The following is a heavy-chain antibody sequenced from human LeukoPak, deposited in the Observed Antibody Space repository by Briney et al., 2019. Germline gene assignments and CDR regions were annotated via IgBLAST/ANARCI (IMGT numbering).Heavy chain of an antibody. V-gene: IGHV3-23*01. J-gene: IGHJ3*02. CDR1: GFTFSSYA. Sequence: GGSLRLSCAASGFTFSSYAMSWVRQAPGKGLEWVSAISGSGGSTYYADSVKGRFTISRDNSKNTLYLQMNSLRAEDTAVYYCARDQRLTPLVLALDAFDIWGQGTMVTVSS. CDR3: ARDQRLTPLVLALDAFDI. D-gene: IGHD2-8*02. CDR2: ISGSGGST.